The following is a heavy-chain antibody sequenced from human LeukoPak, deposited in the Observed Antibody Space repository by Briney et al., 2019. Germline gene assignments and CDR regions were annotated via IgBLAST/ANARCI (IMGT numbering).Heavy chain of an antibody. V-gene: IGHV3-7*04. J-gene: IGHJ5*02. CDR2: IKHDGSVK. CDR1: GFSFSTFW. CDR3: AGGVSS. Sequence: GRPLRLSCTASGFSFSTFWMNWVRQAPGKALEWVANIKHDGSVKYYADSLKGRFTIPRDNAMHSLYLHLNSLRAEEPAVYYCAGGVSSWGRGTLVTVSS.